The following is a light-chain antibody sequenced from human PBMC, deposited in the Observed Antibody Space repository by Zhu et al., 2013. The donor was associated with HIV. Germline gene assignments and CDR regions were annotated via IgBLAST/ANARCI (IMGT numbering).Light chain of an antibody. V-gene: IGKV1-5*01. CDR1: QSINSW. Sequence: IQVTQSPSTLSASVGDRVIITCRASQSINSWLAWYQQKPGKAPRLLIYDASSLESGVSSRFSGSGSGTEFILTISSLQPEDLGTYYCQQYDKLSTFGQGTKVEVK. J-gene: IGKJ1*01. CDR2: DAS. CDR3: QQYDKLST.